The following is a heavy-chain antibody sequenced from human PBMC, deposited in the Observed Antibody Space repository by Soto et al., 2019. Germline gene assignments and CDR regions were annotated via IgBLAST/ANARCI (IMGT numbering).Heavy chain of an antibody. D-gene: IGHD6-25*01. V-gene: IGHV3-66*01. J-gene: IGHJ4*02. CDR2: IYSAGSA. Sequence: PGGSLRLSCAVSECTVSTYHMSWVRHSPGKWLEWVSVIYSAGSADFGESVKIRFTTSRDNSRSTLYLQMRSLRGEDMAVYYCARVHSSCYHYFDYWGQGTVVSVSS. CDR1: ECTVSTYH. CDR3: ARVHSSCYHYFDY.